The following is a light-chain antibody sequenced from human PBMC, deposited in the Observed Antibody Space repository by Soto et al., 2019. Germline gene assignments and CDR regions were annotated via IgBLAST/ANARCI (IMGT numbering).Light chain of an antibody. V-gene: IGLV2-23*02. CDR3: SSYAGGSTYV. Sequence: QSALAQPASVSGSFGQSITISCSGPNTDLGVYGYVSWYQHHPGKAPKLLIYEVNERPSGVSDRFSGSKSGNTASLTISGLQPEDEADYYCSSYAGGSTYVFGTGTKLTVL. CDR1: NTDLGVYGY. CDR2: EVN. J-gene: IGLJ1*01.